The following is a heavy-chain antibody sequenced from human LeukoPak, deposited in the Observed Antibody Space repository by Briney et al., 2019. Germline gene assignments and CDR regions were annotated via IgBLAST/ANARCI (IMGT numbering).Heavy chain of an antibody. Sequence: PGGSLRLSCAASGFTFNTYTMNWVRQAPGKGLEWVSYISGSSGIIDYADSVRGRFTISRDNAKNSLYLQMNSLRAEDTAVYYCAKRYSGYETLDYWGQGTLVTVSS. CDR2: ISGSSGII. J-gene: IGHJ4*02. V-gene: IGHV3-48*01. CDR3: AKRYSGYETLDY. CDR1: GFTFNTYT. D-gene: IGHD5-12*01.